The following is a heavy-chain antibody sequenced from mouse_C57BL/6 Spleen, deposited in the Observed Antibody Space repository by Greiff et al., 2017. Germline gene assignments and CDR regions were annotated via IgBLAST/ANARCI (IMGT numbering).Heavy chain of an antibody. J-gene: IGHJ3*01. CDR3: AREGTTSSFAY. Sequence: QVQLQQPGAELARPGASVKMSCKASGYTFTSYTMHWVKQRPGQGLEWIGYINPSSGYTKYNQKFKDKATLTADKSSSTAYMQLSSLTSEDSAVYYCAREGTTSSFAYWGQGTLVTVSA. CDR1: GYTFTSYT. D-gene: IGHD1-1*01. V-gene: IGHV1-4*01. CDR2: INPSSGYT.